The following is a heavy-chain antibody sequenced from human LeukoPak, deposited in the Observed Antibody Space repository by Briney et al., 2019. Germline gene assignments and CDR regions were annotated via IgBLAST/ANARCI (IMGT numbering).Heavy chain of an antibody. Sequence: SETLSLTCTVSGASISSYYWSWIRQPAGKGLEWIWRIHTTGSTNYNPSLKSRVTMSVDTSKNQFSLKLSSVTAADTAVYYCARHLEGWFDPWGQGTQVTVSS. CDR2: IHTTGST. V-gene: IGHV4-4*07. CDR1: GASISSYY. D-gene: IGHD5-24*01. CDR3: ARHLEGWFDP. J-gene: IGHJ5*02.